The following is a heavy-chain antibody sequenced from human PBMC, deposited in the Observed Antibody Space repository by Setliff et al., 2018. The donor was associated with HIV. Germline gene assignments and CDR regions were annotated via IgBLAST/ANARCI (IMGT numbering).Heavy chain of an antibody. Sequence: GGSLRLSCTASGFTFSNYGMHWVRQAPGKGLEWVAVISFDGSSKYYADSVEGRFTISRDNSKNTLYLQMNSLTPEDTAVYHCARYSSSWHTFDYWGQGTPVTVSS. CDR3: ARYSSSWHTFDY. J-gene: IGHJ4*02. V-gene: IGHV3-30*03. CDR2: ISFDGSSK. CDR1: GFTFSNYG. D-gene: IGHD6-13*01.